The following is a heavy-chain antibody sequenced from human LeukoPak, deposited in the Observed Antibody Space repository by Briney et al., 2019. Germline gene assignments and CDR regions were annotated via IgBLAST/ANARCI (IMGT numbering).Heavy chain of an antibody. V-gene: IGHV4-61*02. CDR2: IYTSGST. D-gene: IGHD1-26*01. CDR3: ARDEGGSYYFHY. CDR1: GGSISSGSYY. Sequence: SQTLSLTCTVSGGSISSGSYYWSWIRQPAGKGLEWIGRIYTSGSTNYNPSLKSRVTISVDTSKNQFSLKLSSVTAADTAVYYCARDEGGSYYFHYWGQGTLVTVSS. J-gene: IGHJ4*02.